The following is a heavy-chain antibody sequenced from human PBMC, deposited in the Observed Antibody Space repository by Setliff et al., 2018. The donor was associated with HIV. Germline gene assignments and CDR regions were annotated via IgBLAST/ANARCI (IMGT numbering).Heavy chain of an antibody. D-gene: IGHD2-21*01. J-gene: IGHJ4*01. Sequence: SGPTLVNPTETLTLTCTVSGFSLSSTRVGVTWIRQPPGKALEWLADIFSNDEKSFSPSLKSRLFISTDTSKSQVVLSMTNMDPVDTATYFCAHFTHFRDVYFDSWGPGILVTVSS. CDR2: IFSNDEK. CDR3: AHFTHFRDVYFDS. V-gene: IGHV2-26*01. CDR1: GFSLSSTRVG.